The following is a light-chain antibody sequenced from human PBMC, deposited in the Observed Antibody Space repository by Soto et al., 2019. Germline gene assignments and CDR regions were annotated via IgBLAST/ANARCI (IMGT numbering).Light chain of an antibody. Sequence: EIVMTQSPATLSVSPGERATLSCRASQSVSSNLGWYQQKPGQAPSLLIYGASTRDNGVPARFSGSGSGTEFTLAIRSLQSEDFAVYYCQQYNNWPPWTFGQGTKVEIK. CDR3: QQYNNWPPWT. CDR2: GAS. V-gene: IGKV3-15*01. CDR1: QSVSSN. J-gene: IGKJ1*01.